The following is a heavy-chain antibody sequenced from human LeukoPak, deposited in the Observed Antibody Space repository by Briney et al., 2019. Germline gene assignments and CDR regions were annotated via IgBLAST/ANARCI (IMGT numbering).Heavy chain of an antibody. V-gene: IGHV3-11*01. CDR2: ISSSGGSI. CDR3: ARASVVTSPFDY. J-gene: IGHJ4*02. CDR1: GFTFSDYY. D-gene: IGHD4-23*01. Sequence: GGSLRLSCAASGFTFSDYYMSWIRQAPGKGLEWVSYISSSGGSIYYADSVKGRFTISRDNAKNSLYLQMNTLRADDTAVYYCARASVVTSPFDYWGQGTLVTVSS.